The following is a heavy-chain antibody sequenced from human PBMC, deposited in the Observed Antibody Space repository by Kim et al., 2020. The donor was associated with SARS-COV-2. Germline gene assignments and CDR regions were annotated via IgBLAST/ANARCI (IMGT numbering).Heavy chain of an antibody. J-gene: IGHJ6*02. CDR1: GYTFTSYG. V-gene: IGHV1-18*01. CDR2: ISAYNGNT. Sequence: ASVKVSCKASGYTFTSYGISWVRQAPGQGLEWMGWISAYNGNTNYAQKLQGRVTMTTDTSTSTAYMELRSLRSDDTAVYYCARAVGSPWLDYYYGMDVWGQGTTVTVSS. D-gene: IGHD6-19*01. CDR3: ARAVGSPWLDYYYGMDV.